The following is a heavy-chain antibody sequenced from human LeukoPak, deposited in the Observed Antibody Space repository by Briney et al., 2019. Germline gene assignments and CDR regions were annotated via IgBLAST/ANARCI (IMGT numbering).Heavy chain of an antibody. CDR1: GYTFTSYG. Sequence: ASVKVSCKASGYTFTSYGTSWVRQAPGQGLEWMGWISAYNGNTNYAQKLQGRVTMTTDTSTSTAYVELRSLRSDDTAVYYCARDSSVVRPTMDVWGQGTTVTVSS. D-gene: IGHD3-10*01. CDR3: ARDSSVVRPTMDV. CDR2: ISAYNGNT. J-gene: IGHJ6*02. V-gene: IGHV1-18*01.